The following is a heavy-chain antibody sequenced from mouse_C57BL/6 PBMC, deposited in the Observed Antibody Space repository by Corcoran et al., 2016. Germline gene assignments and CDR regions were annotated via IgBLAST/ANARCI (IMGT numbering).Heavy chain of an antibody. D-gene: IGHD1-1*01. Sequence: EVQLQQSGPELVKPGASVKISCKASGYTFTDYYMNWVKQSHGKSLEWIGDINPNNGGTSYNQKFKGKATLIVDKSSSTAYMELRSLTSEDSAVYYCARRYYGSRYYFDYWGQGTTLTVSS. V-gene: IGHV1-26*01. J-gene: IGHJ2*01. CDR3: ARRYYGSRYYFDY. CDR2: INPNNGGT. CDR1: GYTFTDYY.